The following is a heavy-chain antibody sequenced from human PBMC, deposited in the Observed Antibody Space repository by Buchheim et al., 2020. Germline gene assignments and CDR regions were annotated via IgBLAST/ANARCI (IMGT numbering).Heavy chain of an antibody. CDR1: GFTFRSFG. CDR2: ISNDGTSN. Sequence: QVQLVESGGGVVQPGTSLRLSCAASGFTFRSFGMHWVRQAPGKGLEWVSIISNDGTSNVYGDSVKGRFNVSRDNSNDTVYLRLNDLRSDDTALYYCARGSGSSNRYLDVWGQGT. D-gene: IGHD2-15*01. V-gene: IGHV3-30*03. CDR3: ARGSGSSNRYLDV. J-gene: IGHJ6*02.